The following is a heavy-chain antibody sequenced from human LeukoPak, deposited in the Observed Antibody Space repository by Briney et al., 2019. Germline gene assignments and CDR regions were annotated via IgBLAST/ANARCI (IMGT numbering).Heavy chain of an antibody. CDR1: GFIFSDYA. CDR3: ARDLVDRGYRGFDY. CDR2: VSYDGSNK. Sequence: GGSLRLSCAASGFIFSDYAMHRVRQAPGKGLEWVAVVSYDGSNKYYADSRLVKGQVTISRDNSKNTLYLQMNSLRVEDTAVYYCARDLVDRGYRGFDYWGQGTLVTVSS. V-gene: IGHV3-30-3*01. J-gene: IGHJ4*02. D-gene: IGHD1-26*01.